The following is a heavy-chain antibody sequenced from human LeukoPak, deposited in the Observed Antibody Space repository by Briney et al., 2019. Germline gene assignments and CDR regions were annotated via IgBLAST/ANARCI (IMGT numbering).Heavy chain of an antibody. CDR2: IYHSGST. D-gene: IGHD3-10*01. V-gene: IGHV4-30-2*01. J-gene: IGHJ4*02. CDR1: GGSISSGGYY. CDR3: ARGGGGFGPDY. Sequence: SETLSLTCTVFGGSISSGGYYWSWIRQPPGKGLEWIGYIYHSGSTYYNPSLKSRVTISVDRSKNQFSLKLSSVTAADTAVYYCARGGGGFGPDYWGQGTPVTVSS.